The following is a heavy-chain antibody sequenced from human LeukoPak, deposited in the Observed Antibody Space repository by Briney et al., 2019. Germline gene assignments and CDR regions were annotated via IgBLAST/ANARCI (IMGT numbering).Heavy chain of an antibody. CDR2: IYTSGST. J-gene: IGHJ5*02. V-gene: IGHV4-4*07. D-gene: IGHD2-2*01. CDR1: GGSISSYY. Sequence: PSETLSLTCTVSGGSISSYYWSWIRQPAGKGLEWIGRIYTSGSTNYNPSLKSRVTMSVDTSKNQVSLKLSSVTAADTAVYYCARERIVVVPAALHWFDPWGQGTLVTVSS. CDR3: ARERIVVVPAALHWFDP.